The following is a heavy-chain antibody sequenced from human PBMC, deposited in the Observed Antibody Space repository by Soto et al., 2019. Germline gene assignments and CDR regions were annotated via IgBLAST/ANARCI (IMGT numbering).Heavy chain of an antibody. V-gene: IGHV3-30*03. Sequence: GGSLRLSCAASGFTFSSYGMHWVRQAPGKGLEWVAVISYDGSNKYYADSVKGRFTISRDNSKNTLYLQMNSLRAEDTAVYYCATYYYDSSGYESAFAYWGQGTLVTVSS. J-gene: IGHJ4*02. CDR3: ATYYYDSSGYESAFAY. CDR2: ISYDGSNK. D-gene: IGHD3-22*01. CDR1: GFTFSSYG.